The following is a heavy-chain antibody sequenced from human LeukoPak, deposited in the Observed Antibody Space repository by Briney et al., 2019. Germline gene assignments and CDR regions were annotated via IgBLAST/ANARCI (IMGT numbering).Heavy chain of an antibody. CDR1: GGSFSGYY. J-gene: IGHJ4*02. CDR3: AAHGDSSGYYGSGVGY. V-gene: IGHV4-34*01. CDR2: INHSGST. Sequence: PSEALSLTCAVYGGSFSGYYWSWIRQPPGKGLEWIGEINHSGSTNYNPSLKSRVTIPVDTSKNQFSLKLSSVTAADTAVYYCAAHGDSSGYYGSGVGYWGQGTLVTVSS. D-gene: IGHD3-22*01.